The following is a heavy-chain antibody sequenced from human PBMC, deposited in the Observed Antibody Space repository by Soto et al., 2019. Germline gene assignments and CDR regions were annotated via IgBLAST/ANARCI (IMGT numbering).Heavy chain of an antibody. J-gene: IGHJ2*01. V-gene: IGHV4-31*03. Sequence: SETLSLTCTVSGGSISSGAYYWGWIRQHPGKGLEWIGYISHRGTAYYTPSLKSRVSLSVDTSKNQFSLKLSSVTAADTAVYYCAREDSWYFDLWGRGTLVTVSS. D-gene: IGHD2-15*01. CDR3: AREDSWYFDL. CDR1: GGSISSGAYY. CDR2: ISHRGTA.